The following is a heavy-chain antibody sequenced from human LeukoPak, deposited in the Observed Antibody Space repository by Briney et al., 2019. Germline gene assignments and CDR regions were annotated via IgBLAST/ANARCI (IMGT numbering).Heavy chain of an antibody. Sequence: PGGSLRLSCAASGFTFDDYAMHWVRQAPGKGLEWVSGISWNSGSIGYADSVKGRFTIPRDNAKNSLYLQMNSLRAEDTALYYCAKDASDTAMAYAFDYWGQGTLVTVSS. D-gene: IGHD5-18*01. CDR1: GFTFDDYA. V-gene: IGHV3-9*01. J-gene: IGHJ4*02. CDR3: AKDASDTAMAYAFDY. CDR2: ISWNSGSI.